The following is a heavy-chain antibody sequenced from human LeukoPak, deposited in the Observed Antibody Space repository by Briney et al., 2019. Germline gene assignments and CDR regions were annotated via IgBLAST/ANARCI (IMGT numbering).Heavy chain of an antibody. CDR2: ISGSGGST. J-gene: IGHJ4*02. D-gene: IGHD3-16*01. CDR3: AKDRLGGAGDY. CDR1: ILPYSRYP. Sequence: GGPLTLLCAASILPYSRYPMSWAPHATGKALEWVSAISGSGGSTYYADSVKGRFTISRDNSKNTLYLQMNSLRAEDTAVYYCAKDRLGGAGDYWGQGTLVTVSS. V-gene: IGHV3-23*01.